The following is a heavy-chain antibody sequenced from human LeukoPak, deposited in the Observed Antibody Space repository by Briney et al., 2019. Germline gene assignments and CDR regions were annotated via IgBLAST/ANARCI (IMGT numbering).Heavy chain of an antibody. V-gene: IGHV4-38-2*02. J-gene: IGHJ4*02. Sequence: SETLSLTCTVSGYSISSGYYWGWIRQPPGKGLEWIGSIDHSESTYYNPSLKSRVTISVDTSKNQFSLKLSSVTAADTAVYYCARRGSASYHGRYFDYWGQGTLVTVSS. CDR3: ARRGSASYHGRYFDY. CDR2: IDHSEST. D-gene: IGHD3-10*01. CDR1: GYSISSGYY.